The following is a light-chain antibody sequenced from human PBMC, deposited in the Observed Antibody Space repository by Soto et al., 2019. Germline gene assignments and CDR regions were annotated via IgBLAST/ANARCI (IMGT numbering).Light chain of an antibody. V-gene: IGKV1-39*01. CDR1: QSISSY. J-gene: IGKJ1*01. CDR2: AAS. Sequence: DIQMTQSPSSLSASVGDRVTITCRASQSISSYLNWYQQKPGKAPKLLIYAASSLQSGVPSRFSGSGSGTDFTLTISSLQPVDFATYYCQQSYRTPWTFCQGTKVDIK. CDR3: QQSYRTPWT.